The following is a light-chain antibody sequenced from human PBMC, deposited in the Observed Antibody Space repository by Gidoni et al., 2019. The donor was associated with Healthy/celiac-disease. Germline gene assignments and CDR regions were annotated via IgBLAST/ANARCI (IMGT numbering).Light chain of an antibody. CDR1: SSNIGSNY. CDR2: RNN. CDR3: AAWDDSLSGRV. J-gene: IGLJ3*02. Sequence: QSVLTQTPSASGTPGQRVTISCPGRSSNIGSNYVYWYQQLPGTAPKLLIYRNNQRPSGVPDRFSGSKSGTSASLAISGLRSEDEADYYCAAWDDSLSGRVFGGGTKLTVL. V-gene: IGLV1-47*01.